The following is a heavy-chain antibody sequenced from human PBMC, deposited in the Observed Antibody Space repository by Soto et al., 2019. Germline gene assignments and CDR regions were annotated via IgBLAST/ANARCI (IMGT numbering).Heavy chain of an antibody. CDR1: GYSFTNYW. CDR2: IYPDESDT. Sequence: EVQLVQSGAEVKKPGESLKISCKGSGYSFTNYWIGWVRQMPGKGLEWMGIIYPDESDTRFSPYCQGQVPIPADQSSSTAYLQWSSLNDSDTAIYYWARPVHGRWYFDLRGRGTLVTVSS. CDR3: ARPVHGRWYFDL. D-gene: IGHD3-10*01. J-gene: IGHJ2*01. V-gene: IGHV5-51*03.